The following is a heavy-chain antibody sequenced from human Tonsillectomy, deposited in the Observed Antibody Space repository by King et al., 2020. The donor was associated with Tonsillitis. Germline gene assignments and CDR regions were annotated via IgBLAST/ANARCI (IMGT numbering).Heavy chain of an antibody. V-gene: IGHV4-4*07. Sequence: VQLQESGPGLVKPSETLSLTCTVSGDSISSYYWSWIRQPAGKGLEWVGRIYTSGSTNYNPSLKSRVTMSVDTSKNQFSLKLSSVTAADTAVYYCARDRYFDSTLSWYGMDVWGQGTTVTVSS. CDR1: GDSISSYY. J-gene: IGHJ6*02. CDR3: ARDRYFDSTLSWYGMDV. D-gene: IGHD3-9*01. CDR2: IYTSGST.